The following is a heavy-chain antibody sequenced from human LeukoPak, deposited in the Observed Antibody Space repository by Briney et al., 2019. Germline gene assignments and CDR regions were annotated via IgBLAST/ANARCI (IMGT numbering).Heavy chain of an antibody. CDR2: IIPIFGTA. J-gene: IGHJ5*02. CDR1: GGTFSSYA. Sequence: GASVKVSCKASGGTFSSYAISWVRQAPGQGLEWMGGIIPIFGTANYAQKFQGRVTITTDESTSTAYMELSSLRSEDTAVYYCAREVFGDTDLPKYNWFDPWGQGTLVTVSS. CDR3: AREVFGDTDLPKYNWFDP. D-gene: IGHD3-10*01. V-gene: IGHV1-69*05.